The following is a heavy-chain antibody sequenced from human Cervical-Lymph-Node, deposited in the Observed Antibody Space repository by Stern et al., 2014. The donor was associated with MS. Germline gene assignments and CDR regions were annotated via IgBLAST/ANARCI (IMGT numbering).Heavy chain of an antibody. V-gene: IGHV4-59*01. CDR3: ARVFPGGAFDY. Sequence: QVQLVESGPGLVKPSETLSLTCTVSGGSISSYYWRWIRQPPGKGREWSGYIYYSGSTNYNPSLKSRVIISVATYKNQLSTKLSTVTAADTAVYYCARVFPGGAFDYWGQGTLVTVSS. D-gene: IGHD2-21*01. CDR2: IYYSGST. CDR1: GGSISSYY. J-gene: IGHJ4*02.